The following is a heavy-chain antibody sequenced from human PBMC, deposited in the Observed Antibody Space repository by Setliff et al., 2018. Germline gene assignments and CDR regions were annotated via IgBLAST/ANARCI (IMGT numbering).Heavy chain of an antibody. D-gene: IGHD3-10*01. J-gene: IGHJ6*03. V-gene: IGHV1-69*13. CDR3: AGGQPLVRKYYYYMDV. Sequence: SVKVSCKASGGTFSSYVISWVREAPGQGLEWMGGIIPMFGTNYAQKFQGRVTITADESTSTAYMELSSLGSEDTAVYYCAGGQPLVRKYYYYMDVWGKGTTVTSP. CDR2: IIPMFGT. CDR1: GGTFSSYV.